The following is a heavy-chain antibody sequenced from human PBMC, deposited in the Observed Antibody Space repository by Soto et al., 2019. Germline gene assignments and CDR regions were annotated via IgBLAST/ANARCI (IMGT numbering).Heavy chain of an antibody. Sequence: GASVKVSCKTSTYTFTTYYMHWVRQAPGHGLEWMGIINPGSGGTTYAQKFQDRVTMTRDTSTSTVYMDLNSLEASDTAFYFCARSPRSSPYFDYWGQGALVTVSS. J-gene: IGHJ4*02. V-gene: IGHV1-46*01. CDR2: INPGSGGT. CDR3: ARSPRSSPYFDY. D-gene: IGHD6-13*01. CDR1: TYTFTTYY.